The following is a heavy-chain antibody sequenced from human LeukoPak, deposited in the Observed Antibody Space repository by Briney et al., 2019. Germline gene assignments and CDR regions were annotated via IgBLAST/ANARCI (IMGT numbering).Heavy chain of an antibody. Sequence: SETLSLTCAVYGGSFSGYYWSWIRQPPGKGLEWIGEINHSGSTNYNPSLKSLVTISVDTSKNQFSLKLSSVTAADTAVYYCARGLWSSGWYRLGAFDIWGQGTMVTVSS. CDR3: ARGLWSSGWYRLGAFDI. CDR2: INHSGST. J-gene: IGHJ3*02. D-gene: IGHD6-19*01. CDR1: GGSFSGYY. V-gene: IGHV4-34*01.